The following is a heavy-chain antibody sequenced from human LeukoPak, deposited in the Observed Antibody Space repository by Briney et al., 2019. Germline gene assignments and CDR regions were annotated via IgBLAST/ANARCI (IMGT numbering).Heavy chain of an antibody. CDR2: IKSKTDGGTT. Sequence: GGSLRLSCAASGFTFSSYAMNWVRQAPGKGLEWVGRIKSKTDGGTTDYAAPVKGRFTISRDDSKNTLYLQMNSLKTEDTAVYYCTTDLEARPDDYWGQGTPVTVSS. J-gene: IGHJ4*02. CDR3: TTDLEARPDDY. D-gene: IGHD1-14*01. CDR1: GFTFSSYA. V-gene: IGHV3-15*07.